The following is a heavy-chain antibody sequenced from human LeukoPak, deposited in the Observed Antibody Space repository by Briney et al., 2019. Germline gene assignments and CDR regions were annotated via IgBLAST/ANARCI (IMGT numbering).Heavy chain of an antibody. Sequence: GGSLRLSCAASGFTFSSYWMNWVRQAPRQGLEWVAKIKHDESGIYYVDSVKGRFTISRDNAKNSLYLQMKNLRAADTAVYYCEGERGDAFDVWGQGTMVTVSS. CDR2: IKHDESGI. J-gene: IGHJ3*01. V-gene: IGHV3-7*01. CDR3: EGERGDAFDV. CDR1: GFTFSSYW.